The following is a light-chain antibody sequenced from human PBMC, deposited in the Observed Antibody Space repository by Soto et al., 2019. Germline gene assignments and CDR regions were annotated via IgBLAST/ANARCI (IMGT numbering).Light chain of an antibody. CDR1: QSVSSN. CDR3: QQYNNWPLLT. Sequence: EIVMTQSPATLSVSPGERATLSCRASQSVSSNLAWYQQKPGQAPRLFIYGASTRATGIPARFSGSGSGTEFTLTISSLQSEDFAVYYCQQYNNWPLLTFGGGTKVEIK. J-gene: IGKJ4*01. V-gene: IGKV3-15*01. CDR2: GAS.